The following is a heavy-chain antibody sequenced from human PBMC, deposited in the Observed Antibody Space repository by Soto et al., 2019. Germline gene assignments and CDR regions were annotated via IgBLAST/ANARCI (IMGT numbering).Heavy chain of an antibody. V-gene: IGHV3-23*01. CDR3: AEDDGDSPPRGSVDI. CDR1: GFSVKNYA. J-gene: IGHJ3*02. Sequence: EVQLLESGGGLVQPRGSLRLSCAASGFSVKNYAMSWVRQAPGKGLEWVSSISGGEKRTFYADSVRGRFTIARDTSKNSVYLQMNSLRADDTAVYYCAEDDGDSPPRGSVDIWGQGTMVTVSS. D-gene: IGHD4-17*01. CDR2: ISGGEKRT.